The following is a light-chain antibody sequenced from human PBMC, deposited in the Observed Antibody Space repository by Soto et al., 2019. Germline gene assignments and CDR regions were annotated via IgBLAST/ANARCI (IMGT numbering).Light chain of an antibody. V-gene: IGLV2-8*01. Sequence: QSALSQPPSASGSPGQSVTISCTGTSGDVGGYNFVSWYQHHPGKAPKLMIYDVSKRPSGVPDRFSGSKSGNTASLTVSGLQAEDEADYYCSSYAGSNTYVFGAGTKLTVL. J-gene: IGLJ1*01. CDR1: SGDVGGYNF. CDR2: DVS. CDR3: SSYAGSNTYV.